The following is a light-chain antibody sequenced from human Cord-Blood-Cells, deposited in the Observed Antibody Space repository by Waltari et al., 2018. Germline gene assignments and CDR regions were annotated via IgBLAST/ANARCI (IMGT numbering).Light chain of an antibody. CDR2: DVS. CDR1: SSDVGGYNY. V-gene: IGLV2-11*01. J-gene: IGLJ3*02. CDR3: CSYAGSYTWV. Sequence: QSALTQPRSVSGSPGQSVTISCTGTSSDVGGYNYVSWYQQHPGKAPKLMIYDVSKRPSGGPDRFSGSKSGNTASRTISGLQAEDEAEYYCCSYAGSYTWVFGGGTKLTVL.